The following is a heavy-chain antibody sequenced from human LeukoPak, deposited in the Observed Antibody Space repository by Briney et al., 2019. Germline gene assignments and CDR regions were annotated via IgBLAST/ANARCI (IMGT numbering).Heavy chain of an antibody. CDR2: IYYTGST. Sequence: KPSETLSLTCTVSGDSISSYYWSWVRQHPGKGLEWIGLIYYTGSTYFNPSLKSRLSMSVDTSRNQFSLQVTSVSAADTAVYYCAREKRILGYNSGWHDYWGQGTLVTVPS. D-gene: IGHD6-19*01. J-gene: IGHJ4*02. CDR1: GDSISSYY. V-gene: IGHV4-59*06. CDR3: AREKRILGYNSGWHDY.